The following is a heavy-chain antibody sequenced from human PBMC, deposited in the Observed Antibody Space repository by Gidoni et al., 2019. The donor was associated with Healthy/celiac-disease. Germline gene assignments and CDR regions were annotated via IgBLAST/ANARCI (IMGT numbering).Heavy chain of an antibody. D-gene: IGHD3-22*01. CDR1: GGTFSSYT. CDR3: AREGMDYYDSSGPHYFDY. CDR2: ILPILGIA. V-gene: IGHV1-69*08. J-gene: IGHJ4*02. Sequence: VQLVQSGAEVKKPGSSVKVSCTASGGTFSSYTHSWVLQAPGQGLAWMVRILPILGIANYAQKFQGRVTITADKSTSTAYMELSSLRSEDTAVYYGAREGMDYYDSSGPHYFDYWGQGTLVTVSS.